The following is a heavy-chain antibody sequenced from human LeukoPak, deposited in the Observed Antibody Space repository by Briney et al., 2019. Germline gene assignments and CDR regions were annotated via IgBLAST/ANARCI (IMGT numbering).Heavy chain of an antibody. V-gene: IGHV3-74*01. CDR1: GLTFSGYW. CDR3: ARDAFGVDKSPF. CDR2: INSDGCDT. Sequence: GGSLRLSCVASGLTFSGYWMHWVRQAPGKGLVWVSRINSDGCDTSYADSVEGRFTISRDNAKNTLYLQMDSLRAEDTAVYYCARDAFGVDKSPFWGQGTLVTVSS. J-gene: IGHJ4*02. D-gene: IGHD3-3*01.